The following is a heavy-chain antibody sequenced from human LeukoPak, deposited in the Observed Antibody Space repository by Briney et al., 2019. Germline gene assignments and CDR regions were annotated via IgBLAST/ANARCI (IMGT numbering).Heavy chain of an antibody. Sequence: PGGSLRLSCTASGFTFGDYAMSWVRQAPGKGLEWVGFIRSKAYGGTTEYAASVKGRFTISRDDSKSIAYLQMNSLRAEDTAVYYCARQEWLVFCNYWGQGTLVTVSS. CDR2: IRSKAYGGTT. CDR1: GFTFGDYA. J-gene: IGHJ4*02. CDR3: ARQEWLVFCNY. V-gene: IGHV3-49*04. D-gene: IGHD6-19*01.